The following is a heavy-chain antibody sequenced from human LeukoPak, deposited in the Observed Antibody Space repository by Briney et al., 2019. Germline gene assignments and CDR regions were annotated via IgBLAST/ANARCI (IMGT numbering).Heavy chain of an antibody. CDR1: GFTFSSYA. CDR3: ARDKGQQGVLDY. J-gene: IGHJ4*02. Sequence: GRSLRLSCAASGFTFSSYAMHWVRQAPGKGLEWVAVIWYDGSNKYYADSVKGRFTISRDNSKNTLYLQMNSLRAEDTAVYYCARDKGQQGVLDYWGQGTLVTVSS. CDR2: IWYDGSNK. V-gene: IGHV3-33*08. D-gene: IGHD6-13*01.